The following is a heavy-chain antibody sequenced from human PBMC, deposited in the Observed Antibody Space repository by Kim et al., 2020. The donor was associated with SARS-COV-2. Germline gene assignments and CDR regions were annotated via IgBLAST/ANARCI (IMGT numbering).Heavy chain of an antibody. J-gene: IGHJ4*02. D-gene: IGHD3-10*01. Sequence: GGSLGLSCQVSGFTFATYSMTWVRQAPGKGLEWVSSISSSGSETYYAESVRGRFTVSRDTANSSVSLQMDSLGADDTAVYYCARDFPDPWFWFGTVPKQKHFDHWGRGALVTVSS. CDR3: ARDFPDPWFWFGTVPKQKHFDH. CDR2: ISSSGSET. CDR1: GFTFATYS. V-gene: IGHV3-21*01.